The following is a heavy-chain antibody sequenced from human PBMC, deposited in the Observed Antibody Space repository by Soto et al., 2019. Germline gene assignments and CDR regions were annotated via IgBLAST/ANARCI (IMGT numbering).Heavy chain of an antibody. V-gene: IGHV3-21*06. CDR2: ISSRSSYI. Sequence: GGSLRLSCEASGFTFTGSSISWVRQAPGKGLEWVSSISSRSSYIYYADSVKGRFTISRDNAKNSVYLQMDSLSAEDTAVYYCAKTGGSVSTLYYFDYWGQGTPVTVSS. J-gene: IGHJ4*02. CDR1: GFTFTGSS. D-gene: IGHD3-10*01. CDR3: AKTGGSVSTLYYFDY.